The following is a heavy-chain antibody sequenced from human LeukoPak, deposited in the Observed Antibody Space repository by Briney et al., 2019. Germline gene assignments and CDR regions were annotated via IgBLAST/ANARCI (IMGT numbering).Heavy chain of an antibody. J-gene: IGHJ4*02. CDR1: GGSFSGYY. CDR3: ARGLGGVVTAIVGFDY. V-gene: IGHV4-34*01. CDR2: INHSGST. D-gene: IGHD2-21*02. Sequence: SETLSLTCAVYGGSFSGYYWSWIRQPPGKGLEWIGEINHSGSTNYNPSLKSRVTISVDTFKNQFSLKLSSVTAADTAVYYCARGLGGVVTAIVGFDYWGQGTLVTVSS.